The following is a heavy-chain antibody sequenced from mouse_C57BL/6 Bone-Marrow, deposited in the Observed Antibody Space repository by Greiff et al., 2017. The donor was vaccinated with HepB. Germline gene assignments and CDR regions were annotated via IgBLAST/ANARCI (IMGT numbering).Heavy chain of an antibody. CDR1: GYAFSSSW. CDR3: ARLITTTVFDY. Sequence: LQESGPELVKPGASVKISCKASGYAFSSSWMNWVKQRPGKGLEWIGRIYPGDGDTNYNGKFKGKATLTADKSSSTAYMQLSSLTSEDSAVYFCARLITTTVFDYWGQGTTLTDSS. D-gene: IGHD2-4*01. CDR2: IYPGDGDT. V-gene: IGHV1-82*01. J-gene: IGHJ2*01.